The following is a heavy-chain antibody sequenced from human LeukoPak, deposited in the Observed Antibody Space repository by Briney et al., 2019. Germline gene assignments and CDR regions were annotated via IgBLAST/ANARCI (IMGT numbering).Heavy chain of an antibody. CDR3: AKDRHAPGRYCSSTTCFPFDL. J-gene: IGHJ4*02. CDR2: IYYSGST. Sequence: PSETLSLTCTVSGGSIRSYYWSWIRQPPGKELEWIGYIYYSGSTNYNPSLKSRVTISVDTSKNQFSLKLSSVTAADTAVYYCAKDRHAPGRYCSSTTCFPFDLWGQGTLVTVSS. CDR1: GGSIRSYY. V-gene: IGHV4-59*01. D-gene: IGHD2-2*01.